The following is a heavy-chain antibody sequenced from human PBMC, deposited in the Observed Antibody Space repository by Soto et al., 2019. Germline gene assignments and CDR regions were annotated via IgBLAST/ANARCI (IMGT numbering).Heavy chain of an antibody. CDR3: VRARFGYGDAGD. V-gene: IGHV1-46*01. Sequence: QVLLVQSGAEVKKPGASVKVSCKASGYTFTNYYMHWVRQAPGQGLEWMGVINPSDGSTYYAQKCEGTVTMTGDTSTSTLYMDLSSLRYEDTAVYYCVRARFGYGDAGDWGQGTLVTVSS. CDR1: GYTFTNYY. D-gene: IGHD4-17*01. CDR2: INPSDGST. J-gene: IGHJ4*02.